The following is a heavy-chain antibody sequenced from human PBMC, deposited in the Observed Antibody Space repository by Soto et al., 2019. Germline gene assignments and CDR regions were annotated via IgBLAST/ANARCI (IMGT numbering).Heavy chain of an antibody. Sequence: GGSLRLSCAASGFTFKWYWMTWVRQAPGKGPEWVANINQNGTEKFYVDAVKGRFTISRDNAKNSLYLQMNSLRDEDTAVYYCARDPDITWGQGILVTLSS. V-gene: IGHV3-7*01. J-gene: IGHJ5*02. CDR1: GFTFKWYW. CDR3: ARDPDIT. D-gene: IGHD3-9*01. CDR2: INQNGTEK.